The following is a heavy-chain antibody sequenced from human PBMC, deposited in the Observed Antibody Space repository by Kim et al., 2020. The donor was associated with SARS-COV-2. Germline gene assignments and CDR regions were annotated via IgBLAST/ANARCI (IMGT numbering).Heavy chain of an antibody. V-gene: IGHV4-61*07. D-gene: IGHD4-17*01. J-gene: IGHJ4*02. Sequence: NYNPSLKSRVTISVDTSKNQFSLKLSSVTAADTAVYYCARLDYGDYRADYWGQGTLVTVSS. CDR3: ARLDYGDYRADY.